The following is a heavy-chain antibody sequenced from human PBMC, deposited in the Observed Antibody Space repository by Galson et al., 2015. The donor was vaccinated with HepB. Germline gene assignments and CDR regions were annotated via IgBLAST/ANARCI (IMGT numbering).Heavy chain of an antibody. CDR2: IIPIFGTA. Sequence: QSGAEVKKPGSSVKVSCKASGGTFSSYAISWVRQAPGQGLEWMGGIIPIFGTANYAQKFQGRVTITADESTSTAYMELSSLRSEDTAVYYCARDAHVEMATISWFDPWGQGTLVTVSS. V-gene: IGHV1-69*13. D-gene: IGHD5-24*01. J-gene: IGHJ5*02. CDR1: GGTFSSYA. CDR3: ARDAHVEMATISWFDP.